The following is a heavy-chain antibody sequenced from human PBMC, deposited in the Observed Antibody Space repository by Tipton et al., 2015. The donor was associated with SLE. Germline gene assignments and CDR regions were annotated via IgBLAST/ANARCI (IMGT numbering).Heavy chain of an antibody. CDR3: AKPEGRIAIFGVDRIYGMDV. V-gene: IGHV3-30*02. D-gene: IGHD3-3*01. CDR2: IRYDGSNK. J-gene: IGHJ6*02. Sequence: SLRLSCAASGFTFSSYAMHWVRQAPGKGLEWVAFIRYDGSNKYYADSVKGRFTISRDNSKNTLYLQMNSLRAEDTAVYYCAKPEGRIAIFGVDRIYGMDVWGQGTTVTVSS. CDR1: GFTFSSYA.